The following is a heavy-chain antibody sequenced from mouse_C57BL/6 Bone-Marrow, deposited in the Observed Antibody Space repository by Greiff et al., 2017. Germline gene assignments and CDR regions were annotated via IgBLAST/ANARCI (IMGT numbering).Heavy chain of an antibody. CDR2: INSDGGST. D-gene: IGHD2-12*01. V-gene: IGHV5-2*01. CDR1: EYEFPSHD. Sequence: DVKLVESGGGLVQPGESLKLSCESNEYEFPSHDMSWVRKTPEKRLELVAAINSDGGSTYYPDTMARRFIISRDNTKKTLYLQMSSLRSEDTALYYCARQSTIPTSKDYWGQGTTLTVSS. CDR3: ARQSTIPTSKDY. J-gene: IGHJ2*01.